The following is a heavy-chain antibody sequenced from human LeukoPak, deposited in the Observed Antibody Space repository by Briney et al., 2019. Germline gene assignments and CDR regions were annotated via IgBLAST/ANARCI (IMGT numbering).Heavy chain of an antibody. CDR3: ARWYYYGSGSYPRWNWFDP. D-gene: IGHD3-10*01. Sequence: GGSLRLPCAASGFAFSSYSMNWVRQAPGKGLEWVSSISSSSSYIYYADSVKGRFTISRDNAKNSLYLQMNSLRAEDTAVYYCARWYYYGSGSYPRWNWFDPWGQGTLVTVSS. CDR1: GFAFSSYS. V-gene: IGHV3-21*01. J-gene: IGHJ5*02. CDR2: ISSSSSYI.